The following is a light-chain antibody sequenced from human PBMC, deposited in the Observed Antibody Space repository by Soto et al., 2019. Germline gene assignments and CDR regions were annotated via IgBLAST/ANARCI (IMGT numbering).Light chain of an antibody. CDR1: QTISSNY. V-gene: IGKV3-20*01. J-gene: IGKJ4*01. CDR3: QQFNIWPHMLS. CDR2: GAS. Sequence: EIVLTQSPGTLSLSPGERATLSCRATQTISSNYLAWYQQKPGQAPKLLIHGASTRATGIPDRFSGSGSGTDFTLTISRLEPEDFAVYYCQQFNIWPHMLSFGGGTKLEMK.